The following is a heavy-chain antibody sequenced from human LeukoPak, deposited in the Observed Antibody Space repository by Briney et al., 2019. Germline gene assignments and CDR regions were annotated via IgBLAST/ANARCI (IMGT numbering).Heavy chain of an antibody. CDR1: GFTFSSYS. CDR3: ARDRAGQWLVRCDY. J-gene: IGHJ4*02. Sequence: GGSLRLSCAASGFTFSSYSMNWVRRAPGKGLEWVSSISSWSSYINYADSVKGRFTISRDNAKNSLYLQMNSLRVEDTAVYYCARDRAGQWLVRCDYWGQGTLVTVSS. D-gene: IGHD6-19*01. V-gene: IGHV3-21*01. CDR2: ISSWSSYI.